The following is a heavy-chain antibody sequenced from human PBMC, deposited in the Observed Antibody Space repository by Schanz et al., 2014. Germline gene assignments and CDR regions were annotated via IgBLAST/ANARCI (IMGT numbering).Heavy chain of an antibody. CDR3: AREDCSATSCYFRY. Sequence: VQLLESGGGLVQPGGSLRLSCAASGFTFSNYAMGWVRQAPGKGLEWVAVTWNDGIKTHYADSVKGRFTISRDNSNNTVYLQMNTLRAEDTAVYYCAREDCSATSCYFRYWGQGTLVTVSS. CDR1: GFTFSNYA. J-gene: IGHJ4*02. V-gene: IGHV3-33*08. D-gene: IGHD2-21*01. CDR2: TWNDGIKT.